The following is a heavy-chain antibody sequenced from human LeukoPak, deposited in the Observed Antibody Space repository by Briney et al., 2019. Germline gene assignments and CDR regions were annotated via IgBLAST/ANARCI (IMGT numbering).Heavy chain of an antibody. CDR2: IRSKANSYAT. Sequence: PGGSLRLSCAASGFTFSGSAMHWVRQASGKGLEWVGRIRSKANSYATAYAASVKGRFTTSRDDSKNTAYLQMNSLKTEDTAVYYCTTAYSSGWYLSSLDYWGQGTLVTVSS. V-gene: IGHV3-73*01. CDR1: GFTFSGSA. D-gene: IGHD6-19*01. J-gene: IGHJ4*02. CDR3: TTAYSSGWYLSSLDY.